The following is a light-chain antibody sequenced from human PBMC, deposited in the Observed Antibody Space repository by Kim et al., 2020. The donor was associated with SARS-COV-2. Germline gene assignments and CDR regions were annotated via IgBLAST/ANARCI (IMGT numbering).Light chain of an antibody. Sequence: PGERATQYGRASQMGSSSYLAGYQQKPGEAPRLIIYGAASRATGIPDRCRGSGSGTDITLTISRLEPEDCAVYYCQQYGSSWTFGKGTKVDIK. CDR3: QQYGSSWT. J-gene: IGKJ1*01. CDR2: GAA. CDR1: QMGSSSY. V-gene: IGKV3-20*01.